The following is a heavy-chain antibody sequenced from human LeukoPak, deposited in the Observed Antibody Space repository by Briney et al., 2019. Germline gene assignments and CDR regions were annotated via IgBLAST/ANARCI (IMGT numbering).Heavy chain of an antibody. CDR1: GFTFNNYA. Sequence: GGSLRLSCAASGFTFNNYAMTWVRQAPGKGLEWVSGISGSSGSTYYADSVKGRFTISRDNSKNTLNLQMNSLRVEDTAVYFCAKVYSIAVAGPVDYWGQGSLVTVSS. CDR2: ISGSSGST. CDR3: AKVYSIAVAGPVDY. J-gene: IGHJ4*02. V-gene: IGHV3-23*01. D-gene: IGHD6-19*01.